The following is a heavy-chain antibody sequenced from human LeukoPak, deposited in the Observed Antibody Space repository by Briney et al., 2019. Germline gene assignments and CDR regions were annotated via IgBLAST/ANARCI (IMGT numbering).Heavy chain of an antibody. CDR1: GGTFSSYA. D-gene: IGHD6-13*01. CDR3: ARATRQQLVRVFDY. V-gene: IGHV1-46*01. CDR2: INPSGGST. Sequence: ASVKVSCKASGGTFSSYAISWVRQAPGQGLEWMGIINPSGGSTSYAQKFQGRVTMTRDTSTSTVYMELSSLRSEDTAVYYCARATRQQLVRVFDYWGQGTLVTVSS. J-gene: IGHJ4*02.